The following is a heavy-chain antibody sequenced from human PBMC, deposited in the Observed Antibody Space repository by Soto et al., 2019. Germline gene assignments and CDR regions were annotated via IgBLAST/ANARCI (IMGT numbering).Heavy chain of an antibody. D-gene: IGHD5-12*01. CDR1: GGSFSNFG. J-gene: IGHJ4*02. CDR3: AREGSGYNF. Sequence: SVKVSCKASGGSFSNFGISWVRQAPGQGLEWTGGIVPVFGRPNYAQRFRGRLTITADESTSTGYMELISLRSDDTAVYYCAREGSGYNFWGRGTQVTVSS. V-gene: IGHV1-69*13. CDR2: IVPVFGRP.